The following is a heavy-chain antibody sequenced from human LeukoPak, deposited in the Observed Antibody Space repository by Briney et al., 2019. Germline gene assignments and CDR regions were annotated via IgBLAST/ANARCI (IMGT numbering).Heavy chain of an antibody. CDR3: AELGITMIGGV. CDR2: ISSSSSYV. J-gene: IGHJ6*04. D-gene: IGHD3-10*02. Sequence: GGSLRLSCAASGFTFSSYEMNWVRQAPGKGLEWVSSISSSSSYVYYADSVKGRFTISRDNAKNSLYLQMNSLRAEDTAVYYCAELGITMIGGVWGKGTTVTISS. CDR1: GFTFSSYE. V-gene: IGHV3-21*01.